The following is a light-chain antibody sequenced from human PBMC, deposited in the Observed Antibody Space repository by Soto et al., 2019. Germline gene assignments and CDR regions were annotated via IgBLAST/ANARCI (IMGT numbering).Light chain of an antibody. CDR1: QSVSSSY. Sequence: EIVLTQSPGTLSLSPEERATISCRASQSVSSSYLAWYQQKPGQAPRLLIYGASSRATGIPDRFSGSGSGTDFTLTISRLEPEDFAVDYCQQYGSSLTWTFGQGTKVDIK. V-gene: IGKV3-20*01. CDR3: QQYGSSLTWT. CDR2: GAS. J-gene: IGKJ1*01.